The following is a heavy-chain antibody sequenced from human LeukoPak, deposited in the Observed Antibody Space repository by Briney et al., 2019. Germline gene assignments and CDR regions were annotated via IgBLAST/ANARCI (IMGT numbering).Heavy chain of an antibody. V-gene: IGHV1-8*03. CDR3: ARGYRYNWNYGGLAY. CDR2: MNPNSGNT. J-gene: IGHJ4*02. CDR1: GYTFTSYD. Sequence: ASVKVSCKASGYTFTSYDINWVRQATGQGLEWMGWMNPNSGNTGYAQKFQGRVTITRNTSISTAYMELSSLRSEDTAVSYCARGYRYNWNYGGLAYWGQGTLVTVSS. D-gene: IGHD1-7*01.